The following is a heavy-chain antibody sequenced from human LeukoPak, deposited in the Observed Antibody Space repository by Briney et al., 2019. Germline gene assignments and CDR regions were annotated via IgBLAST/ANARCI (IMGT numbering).Heavy chain of an antibody. V-gene: IGHV5-51*01. CDR2: IYPGDSDT. Sequence: GESLKISCKGSGYSFTNYWIGWVRQMPGKVLEWMGIIYPGDSDTRYSPSFQGQVTISADKSISTAYLQWSSLKASDTAMYYCARGGYYYDSSGYYSVFDYWGQGTLVTVSS. D-gene: IGHD3-22*01. J-gene: IGHJ4*02. CDR1: GYSFTNYW. CDR3: ARGGYYYDSSGYYSVFDY.